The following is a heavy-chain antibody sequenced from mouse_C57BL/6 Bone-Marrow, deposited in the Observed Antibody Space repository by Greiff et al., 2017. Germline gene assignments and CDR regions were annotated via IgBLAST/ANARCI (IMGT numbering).Heavy chain of an antibody. J-gene: IGHJ4*01. Sequence: QVQLQQPGAELVMPGASVKLSCKASGYTFTSYWMHWVKQRPGQGLEWIGEIDPSDSYTNYNQKFKGKSTLTVDKSSSTAYMQLSSLTSEDSAVYYCAIMYDYDVDYWGQGTSVTVSS. CDR1: GYTFTSYW. V-gene: IGHV1-69*01. D-gene: IGHD2-4*01. CDR2: IDPSDSYT. CDR3: AIMYDYDVDY.